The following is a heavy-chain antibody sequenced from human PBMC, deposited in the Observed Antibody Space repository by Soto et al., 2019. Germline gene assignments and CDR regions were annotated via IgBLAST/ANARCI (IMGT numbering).Heavy chain of an antibody. CDR3: ARVTLGTVMGRGTYYYGLDV. V-gene: IGHV3-30-3*01. Sequence: QVQLVESGGGVVQPGRPLRLSCAASGFSFSTYALHWVRQAPGKGLEWVALISHDGSNKFSADSVKGRFTISRDNSKNMLYLQVNGLRVEDSAIYYCARVTLGTVMGRGTYYYGLDVWGHGTTVTVSS. J-gene: IGHJ6*02. D-gene: IGHD5-18*01. CDR2: ISHDGSNK. CDR1: GFSFSTYA.